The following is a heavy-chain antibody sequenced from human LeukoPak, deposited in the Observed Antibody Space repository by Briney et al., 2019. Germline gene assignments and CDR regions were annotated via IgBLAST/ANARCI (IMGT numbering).Heavy chain of an antibody. D-gene: IGHD3-9*01. CDR1: GGSINNYY. Sequence: SETLSLTCTVSGGSINNYYWSWIRQPPGKGLEWVGYAHYTGSTNYNPSLKSRVTISVDMSKNQFSLKLSSVTAADTAIYYCARGGSRRHFDRFLYYWGQGTLVTVSS. CDR2: AHYTGST. CDR3: ARGGSRRHFDRFLYY. V-gene: IGHV4-59*01. J-gene: IGHJ4*02.